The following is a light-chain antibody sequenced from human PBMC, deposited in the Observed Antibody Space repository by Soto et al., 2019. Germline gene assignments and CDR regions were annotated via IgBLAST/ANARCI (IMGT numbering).Light chain of an antibody. CDR2: AAS. J-gene: IGKJ1*01. CDR3: QQSYSTPWT. CDR1: QSISSY. V-gene: IGKV1-39*01. Sequence: DIQMTHSPSSISESXADRVTITXXASQSISSYLNWYQQKPGKAPKLLIYAASSLQSGVPSRFSGSGSGTDFTLTISSLQPEDFATYYCQQSYSTPWTFGQGTKVDNK.